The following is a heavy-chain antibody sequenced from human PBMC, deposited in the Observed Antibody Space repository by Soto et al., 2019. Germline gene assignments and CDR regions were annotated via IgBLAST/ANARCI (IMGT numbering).Heavy chain of an antibody. CDR1: GGSISTTGYY. CDR2: IYHNGAT. Sequence: QVQLQESGPGLVKPSQTLSLTCIVSGGSISTTGYYWSWSRQHTGKGLEWIGHIYHNGATDYNPSLKSRVTMSVDTSKNHFSLRVNSVTAADTAVYYCANTLRGYCTGTSCHNWYFDFWGPGTLVTVSS. J-gene: IGHJ2*01. V-gene: IGHV4-31*03. CDR3: ANTLRGYCTGTSCHNWYFDF. D-gene: IGHD2-2*02.